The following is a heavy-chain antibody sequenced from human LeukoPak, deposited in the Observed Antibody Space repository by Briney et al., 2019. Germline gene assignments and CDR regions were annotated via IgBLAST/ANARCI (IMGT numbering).Heavy chain of an antibody. J-gene: IGHJ6*03. CDR3: ARAHYSNGPPCYFYYYMDV. CDR2: IYYDGSNK. Sequence: PGRSLRLSCAASGFTFNSYGMHWVRQSPGKGLESVAVIYYDGSNKYYADSVKGRFTISRDNSKNTLDLQMNSLRADDTAVYYCARAHYSNGPPCYFYYYMDVWGKGTTVTVSS. V-gene: IGHV3-33*01. CDR1: GFTFNSYG. D-gene: IGHD4-11*01.